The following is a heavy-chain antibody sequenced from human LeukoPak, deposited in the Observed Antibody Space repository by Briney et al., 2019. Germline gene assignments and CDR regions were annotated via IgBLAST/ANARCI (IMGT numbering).Heavy chain of an antibody. Sequence: GGSLRLSCAASGFTFSNAWMNWVRQAPGKGLEWVGRIKSKTDGGTTDYAAPVKGRFTISRDGSKNTLYLQMNSLKTEDTAVHYCTTDEAEDLSSGWRYYYYGMDVWGQGTTVTVSS. V-gene: IGHV3-15*07. D-gene: IGHD6-19*01. CDR3: TTDEAEDLSSGWRYYYYGMDV. CDR2: IKSKTDGGTT. J-gene: IGHJ6*02. CDR1: GFTFSNAW.